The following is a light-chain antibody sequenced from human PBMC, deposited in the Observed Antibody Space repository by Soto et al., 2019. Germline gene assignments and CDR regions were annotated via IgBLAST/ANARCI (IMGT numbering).Light chain of an antibody. Sequence: EIVMTQSPATLSVSPGERATLSCRASKSVSSNLAWYQQKPGQAPRLLIYGASTRATGIPARLSGSGSGTEFTLTISSLQSEDFAVYYCQQYNNWPPYTFGQGTKLEIK. V-gene: IGKV3-15*01. J-gene: IGKJ2*01. CDR3: QQYNNWPPYT. CDR1: KSVSSN. CDR2: GAS.